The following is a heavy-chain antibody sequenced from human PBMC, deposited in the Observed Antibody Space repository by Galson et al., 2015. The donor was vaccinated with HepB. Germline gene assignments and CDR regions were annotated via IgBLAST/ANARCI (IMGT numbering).Heavy chain of an antibody. J-gene: IGHJ4*02. Sequence: SLRLSCAASGFTVSSNYMSWVRQAPGKGLEWVSVIYSGGSTYYADSVKGRFTISRDNSKNTLYLQMNSLRAEDTAVYYCARTEDILTGDDYWGQGTLVTVSS. D-gene: IGHD3-9*01. CDR2: IYSGGST. CDR1: GFTVSSNY. CDR3: ARTEDILTGDDY. V-gene: IGHV3-53*01.